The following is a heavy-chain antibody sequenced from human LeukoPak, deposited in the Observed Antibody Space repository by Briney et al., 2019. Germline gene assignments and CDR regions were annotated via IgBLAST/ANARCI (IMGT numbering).Heavy chain of an antibody. CDR3: ARTYSGYDYYY. D-gene: IGHD5-12*01. V-gene: IGHV4-59*01. CDR1: GGSFSGYY. CDR2: IYYSGST. Sequence: SETLSLTCAVYGGSFSGYYWSWIRQPPGKGLEWIGYIYYSGSTNYNPSLKSRVTISVDTSKNQFSLKLSSVTAADTAVYYCARTYSGYDYYYWGQGTLVTVSS. J-gene: IGHJ4*02.